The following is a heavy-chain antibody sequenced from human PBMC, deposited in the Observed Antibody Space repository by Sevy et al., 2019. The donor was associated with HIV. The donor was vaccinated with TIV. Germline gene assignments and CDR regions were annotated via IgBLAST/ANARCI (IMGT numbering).Heavy chain of an antibody. D-gene: IGHD3-22*01. CDR2: TSYDGSSN. V-gene: IGHV3-30-3*01. J-gene: IGHJ4*02. Sequence: GGSLRLSCAASGFTFSNFAMHWVRQAPGKGLEWVEITSYDGSSNYYADSVKGRFTISRDNSKHTLYLQMNSLTVEDTAVYYCATDDRDNSGYHFTYWGQGTLVTVSS. CDR1: GFTFSNFA. CDR3: ATDDRDNSGYHFTY.